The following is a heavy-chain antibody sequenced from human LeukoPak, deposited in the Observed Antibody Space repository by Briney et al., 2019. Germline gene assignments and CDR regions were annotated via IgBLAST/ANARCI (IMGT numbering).Heavy chain of an antibody. CDR2: IRYDGSDK. D-gene: IGHD3-3*01. Sequence: GGSLRLSCAASGFTFSRYGMHWVRQAPGKGLEWVAFIRYDGSDKSYADSVKGRFTISRDNSKNTLYLQMNSLRAEDTAVYYCARDFWGAYRVDYFDYWGQGILVTVSS. CDR3: ARDFWGAYRVDYFDY. J-gene: IGHJ4*02. CDR1: GFTFSRYG. V-gene: IGHV3-30*02.